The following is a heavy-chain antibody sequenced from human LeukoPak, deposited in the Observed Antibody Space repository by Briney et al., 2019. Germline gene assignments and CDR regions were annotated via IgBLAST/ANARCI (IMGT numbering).Heavy chain of an antibody. CDR2: IYYSGST. CDR1: GGSISSSSYY. J-gene: IGHJ2*01. Sequence: SETLSLTCTVSGGSISSSSYYWGWIRQPPGKGLEWIGSIYYSGSTNYNPSLKSRVTTSVDTSKNQFSLKLSSVTAADTAVYYCARVEEGYFDLWGRGTLVTVSS. CDR3: ARVEEGYFDL. V-gene: IGHV4-39*07.